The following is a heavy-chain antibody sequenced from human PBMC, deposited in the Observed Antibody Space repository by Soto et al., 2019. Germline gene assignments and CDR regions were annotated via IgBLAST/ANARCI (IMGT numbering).Heavy chain of an antibody. CDR3: ARDPRIAAAGRYYYGMDV. CDR2: INPSGGST. Sequence: GGSVKVSCKASGYTFTSYYMHWVRQAPGQGLEWMGIINPSGGSTSYAQKFQGRVTMTRDTSTSTVYMELSSLRSEDTAVYYCARDPRIAAAGRYYYGMDVWGQGTTVTVSS. CDR1: GYTFTSYY. D-gene: IGHD6-13*01. J-gene: IGHJ6*02. V-gene: IGHV1-46*01.